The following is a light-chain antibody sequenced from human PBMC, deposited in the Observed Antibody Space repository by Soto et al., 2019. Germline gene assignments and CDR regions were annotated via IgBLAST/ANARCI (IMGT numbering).Light chain of an antibody. CDR3: SSYTSSSTPYS. CDR1: SSDVGGYNY. Sequence: ALTQPASVSGSPGQSITISCTGTSSDVGGYNYVSWYQQHPGKAPKLMIYDVSNRPSGVSNRFSGSKSGNTASLTISGLQAEDEADYYCSSYTSSSTPYSFGTGTKLTVL. CDR2: DVS. J-gene: IGLJ1*01. V-gene: IGLV2-14*01.